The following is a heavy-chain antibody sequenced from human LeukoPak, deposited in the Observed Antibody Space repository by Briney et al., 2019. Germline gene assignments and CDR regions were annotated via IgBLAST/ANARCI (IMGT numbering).Heavy chain of an antibody. CDR2: ISWNSGSI. V-gene: IGHV3-9*01. J-gene: IGHJ4*02. CDR3: AKGYGKH. Sequence: RSGGSLRLSCAASGFTFDDYAMHWVRQAPGKGLEWVSGISWNSGSIGYADSVKGRFTISRDNAKNSLYLQMNSLRAEDTALYYCAKGYGKHWGQGTLVTVSS. D-gene: IGHD5-18*01. CDR1: GFTFDDYA.